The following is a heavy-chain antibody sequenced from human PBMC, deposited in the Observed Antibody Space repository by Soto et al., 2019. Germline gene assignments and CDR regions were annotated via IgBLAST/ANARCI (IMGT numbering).Heavy chain of an antibody. D-gene: IGHD3-3*01. CDR3: ARVSPYYDFWSGYYTGWFDP. CDR2: IYYSGST. V-gene: IGHV4-59*01. J-gene: IGHJ5*02. CDR1: GGSISSYY. Sequence: SETLSLTCTVSGGSISSYYWSWIRQPPGKGLEWIGYIYYSGSTNYNPSLKSRVTISVDTSKNQFSLKLSSVTAADTAVYYCARVSPYYDFWSGYYTGWFDPWGQGILVTVSS.